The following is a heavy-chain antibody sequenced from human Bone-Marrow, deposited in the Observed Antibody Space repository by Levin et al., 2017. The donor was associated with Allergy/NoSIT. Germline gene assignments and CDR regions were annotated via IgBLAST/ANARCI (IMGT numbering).Heavy chain of an antibody. CDR3: ATAKDSGSYYRVDY. CDR1: GFTFSRYA. CDR2: VSGSGGVT. D-gene: IGHD3-10*01. Sequence: GESLKISCAGSGFTFSRYAMSWVRQAPGKGLEWVSCVSGSGGVTYHAASVKGRFTISRDNSENTLFLQMNSLRAEDTAIYYCATAKDSGSYYRVDYWGQGALVTVSS. V-gene: IGHV3-23*01. J-gene: IGHJ4*02.